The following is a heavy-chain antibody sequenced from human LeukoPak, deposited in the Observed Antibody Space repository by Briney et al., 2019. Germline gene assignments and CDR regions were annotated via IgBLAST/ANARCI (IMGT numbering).Heavy chain of an antibody. CDR3: ARASATYCSSTSCSAGY. J-gene: IGHJ4*02. Sequence: GGSLRLSCAASGFTFSSCSMNWVRQAPGKGLEWVSSISSSSSYIYYADSVKGRFTISRDNAKNSLYLQMNSLRAEDTAVYYCARASATYCSSTSCSAGYWGQGTLVTVSS. CDR1: GFTFSSCS. V-gene: IGHV3-21*01. D-gene: IGHD2-2*01. CDR2: ISSSSSYI.